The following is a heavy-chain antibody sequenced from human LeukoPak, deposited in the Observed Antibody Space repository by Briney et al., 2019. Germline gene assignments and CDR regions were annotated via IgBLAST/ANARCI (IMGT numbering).Heavy chain of an antibody. Sequence: GASVKVSCKASGYTFTGYYMHWVRQAPGQGLEWMGWMNPNSGNTGYAQKFQGRVIMTRNTSISTAYMELSSLRSEDTAVYYCTRGPGGYWGQGTLVTVSS. CDR2: MNPNSGNT. V-gene: IGHV1-8*02. CDR3: TRGPGGY. J-gene: IGHJ4*02. CDR1: GYTFTGYY. D-gene: IGHD1-14*01.